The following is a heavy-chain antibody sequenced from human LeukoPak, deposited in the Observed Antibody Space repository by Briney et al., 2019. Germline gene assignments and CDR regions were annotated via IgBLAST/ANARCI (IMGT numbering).Heavy chain of an antibody. Sequence: KPSEPLSLTCTVSVGPHWTYYGRCIPQPAGKDVDWIGQIYYSGSTNYTPSLKSRVTISVDTSKNQFSLKLSSVTAADTAVYFCARIGHEDYYFDDWGQGTLVTVSS. J-gene: IGHJ4*01. CDR1: VGPHWTYY. CDR3: ARIGHEDYYFDD. CDR2: IYYSGST. V-gene: IGHV4-59*01.